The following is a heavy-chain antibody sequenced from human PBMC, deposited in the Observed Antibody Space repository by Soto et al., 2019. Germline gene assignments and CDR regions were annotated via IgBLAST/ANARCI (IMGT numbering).Heavy chain of an antibody. CDR1: GGSISSGGYY. J-gene: IGHJ6*04. D-gene: IGHD2-8*01. V-gene: IGHV4-31*01. CDR2: IYYSGST. Sequence: QVQLQESGPGLVKPSQTLSLTCTVSGGSISSGGYYWSWIRQHPGKGLEWIGYIYYSGSTYYNPSLNSLLTVSVHTSKKPLPKKLGSVNAADTAVYYRARAPVSNTNRYYYYGLDVWGEGTTVTVSS. CDR3: ARAPVSNTNRYYYYGLDV.